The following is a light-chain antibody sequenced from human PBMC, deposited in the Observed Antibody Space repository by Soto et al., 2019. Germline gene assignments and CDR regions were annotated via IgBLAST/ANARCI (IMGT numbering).Light chain of an antibody. CDR1: SSDVGGYNY. CDR3: CSHAGSGSEV. V-gene: IGLV2-14*03. CDR2: DVS. J-gene: IGLJ1*01. Sequence: QSVLTQPASVSGSPGQSIAISCTGTSSDVGGYNYVSWYQQHPGKAPKLMIYDVSSRPSGVSNRFSGSKSGNTASLTISGLQGEDEADYYCCSHAGSGSEVFGTGTKVTVL.